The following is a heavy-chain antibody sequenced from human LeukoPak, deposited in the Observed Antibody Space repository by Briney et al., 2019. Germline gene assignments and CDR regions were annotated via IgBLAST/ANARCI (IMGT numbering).Heavy chain of an antibody. D-gene: IGHD3-16*02. CDR3: ARDWSSFLGELSLGYFDY. J-gene: IGHJ4*02. Sequence: GGSLRLSCEASGFIFSSYWMSWVRQAPGKGLEWVANIKQDGSEKYYVDSVKGRFTISRDNAKSSLYLQMNSLRAEDTAVYYCARDWSSFLGELSLGYFDYWGQGTLVTVSS. CDR1: GFIFSSYW. CDR2: IKQDGSEK. V-gene: IGHV3-7*03.